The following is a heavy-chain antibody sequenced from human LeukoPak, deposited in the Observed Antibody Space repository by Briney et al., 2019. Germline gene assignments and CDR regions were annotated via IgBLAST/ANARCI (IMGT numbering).Heavy chain of an antibody. CDR3: AGWGIGDYHGSGGGSWFDP. Sequence: PSETLSLTCAVYGGSFSGYYWSWIRQPPGKGLEWIGEINHSGSTNYNPSLKSRVTISVDTSKNQFSLKLSSVTAADTAVYYCAGWGIGDYHGSGGGSWFDPWGQGTLVTVSS. V-gene: IGHV4-34*01. D-gene: IGHD3-10*01. J-gene: IGHJ5*02. CDR2: INHSGST. CDR1: GGSFSGYY.